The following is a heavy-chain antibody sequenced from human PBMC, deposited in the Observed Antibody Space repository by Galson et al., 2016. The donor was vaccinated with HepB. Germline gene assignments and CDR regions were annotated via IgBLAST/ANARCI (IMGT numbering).Heavy chain of an antibody. CDR2: IDGPTPNT. Sequence: SLRLSCAASGFTFRHYALSWVRQAPGKGLEWVSHIDGPTPNTHYADSVRGRFSIYRDNSRDTLYLQMDSLTAEDSAIYYCATWLSHHFDYLGQGTLVTVS. D-gene: IGHD6-19*01. J-gene: IGHJ4*02. V-gene: IGHV3-23*01. CDR3: ATWLSHHFDY. CDR1: GFTFRHYA.